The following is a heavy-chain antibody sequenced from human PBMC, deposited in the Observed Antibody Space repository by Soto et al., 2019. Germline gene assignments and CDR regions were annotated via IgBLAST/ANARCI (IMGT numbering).Heavy chain of an antibody. Sequence: GGSLRLSCAASGFTFSDYYMSWIRQAPGKGLEWVSYISSSSSYTNYADSVKGRFTISRDNAKNSLYLQMNSLRAEDTAVYYCARGVGSSWYMQAFDIWGQGTMVTVSS. CDR1: GFTFSDYY. D-gene: IGHD6-13*01. CDR2: ISSSSSYT. J-gene: IGHJ3*02. CDR3: ARGVGSSWYMQAFDI. V-gene: IGHV3-11*05.